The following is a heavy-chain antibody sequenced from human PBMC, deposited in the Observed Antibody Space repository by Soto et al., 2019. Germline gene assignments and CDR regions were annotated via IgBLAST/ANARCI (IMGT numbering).Heavy chain of an antibody. CDR2: IRFDGSNI. V-gene: IGHV3-30*02. CDR1: ESIFRGYG. Sequence: GGSLRLSCAAPESIFRGYGMHWVRQAPGKGLEWVAIIRFDGSNIKYADAVMGRFTISRDNSKNTLSLQMHSLSAEDTAIYFCAKAVGYSYGYASDYWGQGTLVTVSS. D-gene: IGHD5-18*01. CDR3: AKAVGYSYGYASDY. J-gene: IGHJ4*02.